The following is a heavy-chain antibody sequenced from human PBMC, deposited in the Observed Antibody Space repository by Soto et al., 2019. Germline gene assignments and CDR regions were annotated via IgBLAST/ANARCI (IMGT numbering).Heavy chain of an antibody. Sequence: EVQLVESGGGLVQPGGSLRLSCAASGFTFSSYSMNWVRQAPGKGLEWVSYISSSSSTIYYADPVKGRFTISRDNAKNSLYLQMNSLRDEDTAVYYCARSRSSGWYGYYYGMDVWGQGTTVTVSS. CDR2: ISSSSSTI. J-gene: IGHJ6*02. CDR3: ARSRSSGWYGYYYGMDV. D-gene: IGHD6-19*01. V-gene: IGHV3-48*02. CDR1: GFTFSSYS.